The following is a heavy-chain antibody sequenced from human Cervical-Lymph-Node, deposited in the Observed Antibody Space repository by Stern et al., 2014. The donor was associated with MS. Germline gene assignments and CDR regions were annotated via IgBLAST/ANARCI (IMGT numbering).Heavy chain of an antibody. V-gene: IGHV2-5*02. D-gene: IGHD3-22*01. Sequence: QITLKESGPTLVKPTQTLTLTCTFSGFSVSTNGVGVGWIRQPPGKALEWLALIYWDEDKRYSPSLKSRLTITKDTSKNQVVLSMTNMDPVDTATYYCAHRNYLDSSGPLNFDYWGQGALVTVSS. CDR2: IYWDEDK. J-gene: IGHJ4*02. CDR3: AHRNYLDSSGPLNFDY. CDR1: GFSVSTNGVG.